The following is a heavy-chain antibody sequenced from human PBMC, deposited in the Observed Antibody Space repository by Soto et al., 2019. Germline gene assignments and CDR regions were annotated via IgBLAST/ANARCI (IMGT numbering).Heavy chain of an antibody. CDR3: ARCGKDGSNLNYYYGMDV. D-gene: IGHD3-9*01. CDR1: GYTFTSYA. J-gene: IGHJ6*02. V-gene: IGHV1-3*01. Sequence: ASVKVSCKASGYTFTSYAMHWVRQAPRQRLEWMGWINAGNGNTKYSQKFQGRVTITRDTSASTAYMELSSLRSEDTAVYYCARCGKDGSNLNYYYGMDVWGQGTTVTVSS. CDR2: INAGNGNT.